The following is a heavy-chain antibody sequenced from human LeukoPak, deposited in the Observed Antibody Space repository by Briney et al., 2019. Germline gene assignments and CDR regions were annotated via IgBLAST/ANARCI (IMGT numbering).Heavy chain of an antibody. CDR1: GGSISSSSYY. Sequence: ASETLSLTCTVSGGSISSSSYYWGWIRQPPGKGLEWIGSIYYSGSTYYNPSLKSRVTISVDTSKNQFSLKLSSVTAADTAVYYCARHMVRWRWLQLGPTYFDYWGQGTLVTVSS. J-gene: IGHJ4*02. V-gene: IGHV4-39*01. CDR2: IYYSGST. D-gene: IGHD5-24*01. CDR3: ARHMVRWRWLQLGPTYFDY.